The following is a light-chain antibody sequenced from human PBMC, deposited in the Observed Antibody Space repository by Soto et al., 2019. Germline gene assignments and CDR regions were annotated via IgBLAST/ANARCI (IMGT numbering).Light chain of an antibody. CDR1: SSDVGGYNY. CDR2: EVS. V-gene: IGLV2-8*01. CDR3: SSFAGNNNVV. J-gene: IGLJ2*01. Sequence: QSALTQPPSASGSPGQSVTISCTGTSSDVGGYNYVSWYQQHPGKAPKLMISEVSKRPSGVPDRFSGSKSGNTASLTVSGLQAEDEGDYYCSSFAGNNNVVFGGGTKLTVL.